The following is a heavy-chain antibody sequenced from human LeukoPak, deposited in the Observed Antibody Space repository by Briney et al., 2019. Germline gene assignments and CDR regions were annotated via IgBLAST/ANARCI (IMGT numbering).Heavy chain of an antibody. V-gene: IGHV3-33*08. Sequence: GASLRLSCAASGFTFSSYGMHWVRQAPGKGLEWVAVIWYDGSNKYYADSVKGRFTISRDNSKNTLYLQMNSLRAEDTAVYYCARKSILTGREFDYWGQGTLVTVSS. J-gene: IGHJ4*02. CDR3: ARKSILTGREFDY. CDR2: IWYDGSNK. D-gene: IGHD3-9*01. CDR1: GFTFSSYG.